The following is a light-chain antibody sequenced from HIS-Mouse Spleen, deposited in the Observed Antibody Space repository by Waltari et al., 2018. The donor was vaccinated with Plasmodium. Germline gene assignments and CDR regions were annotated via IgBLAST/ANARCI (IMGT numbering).Light chain of an antibody. CDR1: QSVSSSY. CDR2: GAS. V-gene: IGKV3-20*01. Sequence: EIVLTQSPGTLSLSPGERATLSCRASQSVSSSYLAWYQQKPGQAPRLLIYGASSRGTGFPDRFSGSGSGTDFTLTISRLEPEDFAVYYCQQYGSSPYTFGQGTKLEIK. J-gene: IGKJ2*01. CDR3: QQYGSSPYT.